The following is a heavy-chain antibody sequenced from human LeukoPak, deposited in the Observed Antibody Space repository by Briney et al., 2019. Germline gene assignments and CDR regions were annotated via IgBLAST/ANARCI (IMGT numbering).Heavy chain of an antibody. CDR3: SCYYDSSGYSQDY. Sequence: GRSLRLSCAASGFTFSSYGMHWVRQAPGKGLEWVAVISYDGSNKYYADSVKGRFTISRDNSKNTLYLQMNSLRAEDTAVYYCSCYYDSSGYSQDYWGQGTLVTVSS. V-gene: IGHV3-30*03. J-gene: IGHJ4*02. D-gene: IGHD3-22*01. CDR2: ISYDGSNK. CDR1: GFTFSSYG.